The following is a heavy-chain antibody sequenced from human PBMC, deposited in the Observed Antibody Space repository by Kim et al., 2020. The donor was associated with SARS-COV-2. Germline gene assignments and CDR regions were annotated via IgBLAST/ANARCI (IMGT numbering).Heavy chain of an antibody. J-gene: IGHJ4*02. CDR3: AHSARYSSSTFDY. Sequence: IYAQKFRGRVTRTEDTSTDTAYMELSSLRSEDTDVYYCAHSARYSSSTFDYWGQGTLVTVSS. V-gene: IGHV1-24*01. D-gene: IGHD6-6*01.